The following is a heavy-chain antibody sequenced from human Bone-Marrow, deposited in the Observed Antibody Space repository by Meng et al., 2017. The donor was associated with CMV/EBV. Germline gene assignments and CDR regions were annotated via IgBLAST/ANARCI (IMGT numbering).Heavy chain of an antibody. CDR1: GGPFSGYY. CDR3: ARGLRYCSSTSCYRPYYYYYYGMDV. CDR2: INHSGST. D-gene: IGHD2-2*02. Sequence: SETLSLTCAVYGGPFSGYYWSWIRQPPGKGLEWIGEINHSGSTNYNPSLKSRVTISVDTSKNQFSLKLSSVTAADTAVYYCARGLRYCSSTSCYRPYYYYYYGMDVWGQGTTVTVSS. V-gene: IGHV4-34*01. J-gene: IGHJ6*02.